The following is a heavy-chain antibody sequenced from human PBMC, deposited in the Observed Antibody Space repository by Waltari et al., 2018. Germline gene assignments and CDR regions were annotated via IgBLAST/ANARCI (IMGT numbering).Heavy chain of an antibody. CDR2: INGDGSRP. J-gene: IGHJ4*02. CDR1: GFSFRDYW. D-gene: IGHD3-3*01. Sequence: EVRLVESGGGLVQPGGSLTVSCAASGFSFRDYWMHWIRQAPGQGLVWVSRINGDGSRPEYADSVKGRFTISRDNAKNTVYLQMNSLRVDDTAVYYCAREDYDIWSGYGDYWGQGTLVSVSS. CDR3: AREDYDIWSGYGDY. V-gene: IGHV3-74*01.